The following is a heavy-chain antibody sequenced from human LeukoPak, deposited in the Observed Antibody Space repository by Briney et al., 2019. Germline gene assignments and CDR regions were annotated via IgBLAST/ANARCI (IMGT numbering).Heavy chain of an antibody. V-gene: IGHV3-48*03. D-gene: IGHD1-26*01. CDR1: GFTFSSYE. CDR3: TTDHVGATVEFDS. CDR2: ISTSGSSV. J-gene: IGHJ4*02. Sequence: GGSLRLSCAASGFTFSSYEMNWVRQAPGGGLEWISYISTSGSSVKYADSVKGRFTISRDNAKNSLYLQMDSLRTEDTAIYYCTTDHVGATVEFDSWGQGTPVTVSS.